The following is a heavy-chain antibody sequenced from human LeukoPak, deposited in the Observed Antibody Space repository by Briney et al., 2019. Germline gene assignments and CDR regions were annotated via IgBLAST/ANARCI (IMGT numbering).Heavy chain of an antibody. V-gene: IGHV3-15*01. CDR1: GFTFSNAW. CDR3: TTDGGFIYFWSGFDY. J-gene: IGHJ4*02. D-gene: IGHD3-3*01. Sequence: GGSLSLSCAASGFTFSNAWKSWVRQAPGKGKEWVCLSKSKTGGGTTDYAAPVEGRFTISRDHSKNTLYLQMNSLKTEDTAVYYCTTDGGFIYFWSGFDYWGQGTLVTVSS. CDR2: SKSKTGGGTT.